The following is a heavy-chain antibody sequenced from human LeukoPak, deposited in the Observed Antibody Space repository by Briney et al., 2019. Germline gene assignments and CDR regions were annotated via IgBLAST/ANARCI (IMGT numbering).Heavy chain of an antibody. Sequence: GGSLRLSCAASGFTFSSYAMSWVRQAPGKGLEWVSAISGSGGSTYYADSVKGRFTISRDNSKNTLYLQMNSLRTEDTAVYYCTTEGVVVIIAIDYWGQGTLVTVSS. CDR2: ISGSGGST. D-gene: IGHD3-22*01. CDR1: GFTFSSYA. J-gene: IGHJ4*02. V-gene: IGHV3-23*01. CDR3: TTEGVVVIIAIDY.